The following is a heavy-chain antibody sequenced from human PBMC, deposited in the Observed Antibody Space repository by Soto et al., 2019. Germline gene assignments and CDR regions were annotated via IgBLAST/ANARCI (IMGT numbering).Heavy chain of an antibody. J-gene: IGHJ4*02. CDR2: IIPIIGVS. V-gene: IGHV1-69*17. D-gene: IGHD3-16*01. CDR1: GDTFNSYV. Sequence: QVQLVQSGAEVKRPGSSVKVSCESSGDTFNSYVISWVRQAPGQGLELMGGIIPIIGVSHYAQKFQGRVTMSALSSTGTAYMELTNLGFEDTSLYYCARESLGAKGADHWGQGTLVTVSS. CDR3: ARESLGAKGADH.